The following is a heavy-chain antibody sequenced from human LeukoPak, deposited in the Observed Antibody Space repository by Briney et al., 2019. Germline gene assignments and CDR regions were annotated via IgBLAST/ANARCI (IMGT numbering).Heavy chain of an antibody. CDR3: ARGRSYYDSSGYYFGLAFDI. J-gene: IGHJ3*02. D-gene: IGHD3-22*01. V-gene: IGHV4-39*02. CDR2: ISSSGNT. CDR1: GGSTSGGNYY. Sequence: SETLSLTCIVSGGSTSGGNYYWGWIRRPPGKGLEWIGGISSSGNTYYNPSLKSRITISVDTSKNHFSLKLSSVTAADTAVYYCARGRSYYDSSGYYFGLAFDIWGQGTMVTVSS.